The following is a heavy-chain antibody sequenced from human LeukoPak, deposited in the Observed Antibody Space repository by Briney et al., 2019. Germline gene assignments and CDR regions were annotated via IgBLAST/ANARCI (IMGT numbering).Heavy chain of an antibody. CDR2: IIPSGVTT. Sequence: GGSLRLSCAASGFTFSNYGMNWVRHAPGKGLEWVSGIIPSGVTTYYADSVKGRFTISRDNSKNTLYLQMNSLRAEDTAVYYCARKTDSGGQGDYWGPGTLVTVSS. CDR3: ARKTDSGGQGDY. J-gene: IGHJ4*02. D-gene: IGHD3-22*01. CDR1: GFTFSNYG. V-gene: IGHV3-23*01.